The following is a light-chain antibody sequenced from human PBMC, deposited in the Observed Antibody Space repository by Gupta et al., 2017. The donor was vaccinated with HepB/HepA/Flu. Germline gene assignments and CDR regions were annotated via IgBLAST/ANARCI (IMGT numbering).Light chain of an antibody. CDR2: GAS. CDR1: QSVSSSY. Sequence: EIVLTQSPGTLSLSPGERATLSCRSSQSVSSSYLAWYQQKPGQAPRLLIYGASSRATGIPARFSGSGSGTDFTLTINRLEPEDFAVYYCQQYSSYPRTFGQGTKVEIK. J-gene: IGKJ1*01. V-gene: IGKV3-20*01. CDR3: QQYSSYPRT.